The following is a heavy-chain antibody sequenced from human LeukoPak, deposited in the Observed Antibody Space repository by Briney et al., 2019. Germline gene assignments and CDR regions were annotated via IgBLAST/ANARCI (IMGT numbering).Heavy chain of an antibody. V-gene: IGHV1-18*01. CDR1: GYTFTSYG. D-gene: IGHD3-3*01. CDR2: ISAYNGNT. Sequence: ASVKVPCKASGYTFTSYGISWVRQAPGQGLEWMGWISAYNGNTNYAQKLQGRVTMTTDTSTSTAYMELRSLRSDDTAVYYCARDCHFRGFWSGYGDAFDIWGQGTMVTVSS. J-gene: IGHJ3*02. CDR3: ARDCHFRGFWSGYGDAFDI.